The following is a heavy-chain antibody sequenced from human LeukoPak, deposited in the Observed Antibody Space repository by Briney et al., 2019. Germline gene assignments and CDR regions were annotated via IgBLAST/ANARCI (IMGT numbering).Heavy chain of an antibody. J-gene: IGHJ4*02. V-gene: IGHV3-7*03. CDR2: IRPDGSEE. D-gene: IGHD5-24*01. CDR1: GFTFSSYW. Sequence: PGGSLRLSCAASGFTFSSYWMSWVRQAPGKGLEWVANIRPDGSEEYYVDSVKGRFTISRDNAKNSLYLQMNSLRAEDTAVYYCARDRDGYNSGWGQGTLVTVSS. CDR3: ARDRDGYNSG.